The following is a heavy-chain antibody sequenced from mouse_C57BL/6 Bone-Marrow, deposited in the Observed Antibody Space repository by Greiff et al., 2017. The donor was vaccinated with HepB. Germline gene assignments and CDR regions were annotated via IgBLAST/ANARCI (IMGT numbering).Heavy chain of an antibody. J-gene: IGHJ4*01. CDR2: ISGGGGNT. Sequence: EVQVVESGGGLVKPGGSLKLSCAASGFTFSSYTMSWVRQTPEKRLEWVANISGGGGNTYYPDSVKGRFTISRDNAKNTLDLQMSSWRSEDTALYYCASLGDYWGQGTSVTVSS. V-gene: IGHV5-9*01. CDR3: ASLGDY. D-gene: IGHD3-3*01. CDR1: GFTFSSYT.